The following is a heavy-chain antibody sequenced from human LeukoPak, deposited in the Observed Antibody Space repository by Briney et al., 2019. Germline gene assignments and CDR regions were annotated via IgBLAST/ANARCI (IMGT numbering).Heavy chain of an antibody. CDR1: GFTFSSYS. CDR2: ISSSSSYI. Sequence: GGSLRLSCAASGFTFSSYSMNWVRQAPGKGLEWVSSISSSSSYIYYADSVKGRFTISSDNSKNTLYLQMNSLRAEDTAVYYCAKELWFGEPYFDYWGQGTLVTVSS. V-gene: IGHV3-21*01. CDR3: AKELWFGEPYFDY. D-gene: IGHD3-10*01. J-gene: IGHJ4*02.